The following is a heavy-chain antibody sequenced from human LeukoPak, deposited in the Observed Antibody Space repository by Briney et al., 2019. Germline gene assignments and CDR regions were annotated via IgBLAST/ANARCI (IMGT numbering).Heavy chain of an antibody. Sequence: SETLSLTCTVSGYSISSGYYWGWIRQPPGKGLEWIGSIYHSGSTYYNPSLKSRVTISVDTSKNQFSLKLSSVTAADTAVYYCASTYCSSTSCYRWYFDLWGRGTLVTVSS. D-gene: IGHD2-2*01. J-gene: IGHJ2*01. CDR2: IYHSGST. V-gene: IGHV4-38-2*02. CDR3: ASTYCSSTSCYRWYFDL. CDR1: GYSISSGYY.